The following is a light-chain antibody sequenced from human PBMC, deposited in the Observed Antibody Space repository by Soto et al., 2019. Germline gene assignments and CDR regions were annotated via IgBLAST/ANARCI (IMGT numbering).Light chain of an antibody. CDR3: QQLYSYPLT. J-gene: IGKJ4*01. CDR2: GAS. Sequence: EIVITQSPTTLSVSPGERAPLSCRASQSVSSNLAWYQQKPGQAPRLLIYGASTRATGIPARFSGSGSGTEFTLTISSLQSEDFAAYYCQQLYSYPLTFGGGTKVDIK. CDR1: QSVSSN. V-gene: IGKV3-15*01.